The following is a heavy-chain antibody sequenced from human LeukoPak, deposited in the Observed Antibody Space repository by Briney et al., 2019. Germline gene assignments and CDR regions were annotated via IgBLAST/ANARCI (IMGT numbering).Heavy chain of an antibody. D-gene: IGHD4-17*01. J-gene: IGHJ4*02. CDR1: GFTFSSYA. Sequence: GRSLRLSCAASGFTFSSYAMHWVRQAPGKGLEWVAVISYDGSNKYYADSVKGRFTISSDNSKNTLYLQMNSLRAEDTAVYYCARDKVRPVITVTTMVCDYWGQGTLVTVSS. CDR3: ARDKVRPVITVTTMVCDY. CDR2: ISYDGSNK. V-gene: IGHV3-30*04.